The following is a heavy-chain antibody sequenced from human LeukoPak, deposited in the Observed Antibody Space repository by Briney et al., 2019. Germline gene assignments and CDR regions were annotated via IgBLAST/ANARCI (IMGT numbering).Heavy chain of an antibody. CDR3: ARQHDSYYYYYIDV. CDR2: LYHSDSA. CDR1: GGSISSYY. Sequence: KSSETPSLTCTVSGGSISSYYWSWIRQPPGRGLEWIGSLYHSDSAYYNTSLRSRVSMSVDTSKNQFSLTLSFVTAADTAVYYCARQHDSYYYYYIDVWGSGTTVTVSS. V-gene: IGHV4-59*04. J-gene: IGHJ6*03. D-gene: IGHD1-1*01.